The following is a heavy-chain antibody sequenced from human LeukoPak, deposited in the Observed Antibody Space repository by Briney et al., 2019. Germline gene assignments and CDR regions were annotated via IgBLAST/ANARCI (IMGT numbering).Heavy chain of an antibody. J-gene: IGHJ4*02. CDR1: GYTFISYG. CDR2: ISAYNGNT. V-gene: IGHV1-18*01. Sequence: GASVKVSCKASGYTFISYGISWVRQAPGQGLEWMGWISAYNGNTNYAQRLQGRVTMSTDTSTSTAFMELRSLRSDDTAVYYCAREANYGYDYWGQGTLVTVSS. D-gene: IGHD5-18*01. CDR3: AREANYGYDY.